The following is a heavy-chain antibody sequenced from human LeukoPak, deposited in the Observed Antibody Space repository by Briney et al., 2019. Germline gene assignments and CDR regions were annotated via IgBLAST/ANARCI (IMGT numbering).Heavy chain of an antibody. CDR1: GGTFSSYA. Sequence: GASVKVCCKASGGTFSSYAISWGRQAPGQGLEWMGGIIPIFGTANYAQKFQGRVTITADESTSTAYMELSSLRSEDTAVYYCARDSGYDSSYYYYGMDVWGKGTTVTVSS. J-gene: IGHJ6*04. CDR2: IIPIFGTA. CDR3: ARDSGYDSSYYYYGMDV. D-gene: IGHD5-12*01. V-gene: IGHV1-69*13.